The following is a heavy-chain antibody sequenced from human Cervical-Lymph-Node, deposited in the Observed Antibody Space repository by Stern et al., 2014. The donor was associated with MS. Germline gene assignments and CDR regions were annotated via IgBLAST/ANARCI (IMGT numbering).Heavy chain of an antibody. J-gene: IGHJ4*02. CDR2: ITTLFGTT. V-gene: IGHV1-69*01. CDR1: GDTFSNFD. D-gene: IGHD6-13*01. Sequence: VQLVESGAGVKKPGSSVKVSCKASGDTFSNFDISWVRQAPGQGLEWMGGITTLFGTTNYAQRFQGRVTFTAAESTNTVNMELSSVRADDTAVCYCARRQEGIAAYWGQGTLVTVSS. CDR3: ARRQEGIAAY.